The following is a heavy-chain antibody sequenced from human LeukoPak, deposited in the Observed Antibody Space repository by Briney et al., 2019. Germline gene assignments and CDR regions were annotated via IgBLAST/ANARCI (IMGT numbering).Heavy chain of an antibody. V-gene: IGHV4-59*01. D-gene: IGHD1/OR15-1a*01. J-gene: IGHJ4*02. CDR1: GGSSSSNY. Sequence: SETLSLTCTVSGGSSSSNYWSWIRQPPGKGLEWIGYIYYSGSTNYNPSLKSRVTISVDTSKNQFSLKLSSVTAADTAVYYCARDRHWTNDWVFDYWGQGTLVTVSS. CDR3: ARDRHWTNDWVFDY. CDR2: IYYSGST.